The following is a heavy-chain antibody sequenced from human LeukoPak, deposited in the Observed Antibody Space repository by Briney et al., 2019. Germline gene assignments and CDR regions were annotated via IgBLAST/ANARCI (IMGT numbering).Heavy chain of an antibody. D-gene: IGHD6-19*01. CDR1: GFTFSSYG. CDR3: AKDLDCSGWYSFDY. J-gene: IGHJ4*02. Sequence: GGSLRLSCAASGFTFSSYGMHWVRQAPVKGLEWVAVISYDGSNKYYADSVKGRFTIPRDNSKNTLYLQMNSLRAEDTAVYYCAKDLDCSGWYSFDYWGQGTLVTVSS. CDR2: ISYDGSNK. V-gene: IGHV3-30*18.